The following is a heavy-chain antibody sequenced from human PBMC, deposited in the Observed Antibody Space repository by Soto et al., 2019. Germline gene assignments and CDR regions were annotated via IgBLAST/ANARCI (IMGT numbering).Heavy chain of an antibody. J-gene: IGHJ6*03. V-gene: IGHV1-69*04. CDR1: GGTFSSYT. CDR2: IIPILGIA. D-gene: IGHD2-2*01. Sequence: SVKVSCKASGGTFSSYTISWVRQAPGQGLEWMGRIIPILGIANYAQKFQGRVTITADKSTSTAYMELSSLRSEDTAVYYCARDNYQLLSGGYYYYMDVWGKGTTVTVSS. CDR3: ARDNYQLLSGGYYYYMDV.